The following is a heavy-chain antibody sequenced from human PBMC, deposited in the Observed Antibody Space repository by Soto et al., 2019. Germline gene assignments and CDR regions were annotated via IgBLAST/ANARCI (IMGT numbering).Heavy chain of an antibody. V-gene: IGHV4-34*01. CDR2: INHSGST. J-gene: IGHJ3*02. CDR3: ARGRYSYGHDAFDI. Sequence: PSETLSLTCAVYGGSFSGYYWSWIRQPPGKGLEWIGEINHSGSTNYNPSLKSRVTISVDTSKNQFSLKLSSVTAADTAVYYCARGRYSYGHDAFDIWGQGTMVTVSS. CDR1: GGSFSGYY. D-gene: IGHD5-18*01.